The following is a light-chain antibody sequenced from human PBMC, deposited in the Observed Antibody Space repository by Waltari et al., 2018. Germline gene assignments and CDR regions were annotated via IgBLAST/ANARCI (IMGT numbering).Light chain of an antibody. Sequence: EIVLTQSPGTLSLSPGERATLPCRASQNINSHLAWYQQRLGQAPRLLIYDASKRATGIPARFSGSGSGTDFTLTITSLEPEDFAVYYCQQRDHWPPGATFGPGTKVDIK. CDR2: DAS. V-gene: IGKV3-11*01. CDR3: QQRDHWPPGAT. CDR1: QNINSH. J-gene: IGKJ3*01.